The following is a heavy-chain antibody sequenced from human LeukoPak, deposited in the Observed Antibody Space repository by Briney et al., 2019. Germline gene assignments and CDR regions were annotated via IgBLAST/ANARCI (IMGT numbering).Heavy chain of an antibody. CDR1: GYTFTGYY. J-gene: IGHJ6*02. CDR2: INPNSGGT. Sequence: ASVRVSCKASGYTFTGYYMHWVRQAPGQGLEWMGWINPNSGGTNYAQKFQGRVTMTRDTSISTAYMELSRLRSDDTAVYYCARDPEPRGSGYYYYGMDVWGQGTTVTVSS. V-gene: IGHV1-2*02. CDR3: ARDPEPRGSGYYYYGMDV.